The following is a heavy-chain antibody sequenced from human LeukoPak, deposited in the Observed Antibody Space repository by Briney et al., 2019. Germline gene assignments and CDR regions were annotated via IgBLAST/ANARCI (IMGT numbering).Heavy chain of an antibody. CDR3: ASPGRIGGPFDY. CDR1: GGSISSGGYS. Sequence: SETLSLTCAVSGGSISSGGYSWSWIRQPPGKGLEWIGSIYYSGSTYYNPSLKSRVTISVDTSKNQFSLKLSSVTAADTAVYYCASPGRIGGPFDYWGQGTLVTVSS. J-gene: IGHJ4*02. V-gene: IGHV4-39*01. CDR2: IYYSGST. D-gene: IGHD2-15*01.